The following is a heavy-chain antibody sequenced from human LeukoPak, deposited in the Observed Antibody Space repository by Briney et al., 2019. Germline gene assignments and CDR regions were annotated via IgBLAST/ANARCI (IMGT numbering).Heavy chain of an antibody. D-gene: IGHD2-2*01. V-gene: IGHV1-46*01. Sequence: ASVKVSYKASGYAFTSYFVHWVRQAPGQGLEWMGMIHPSGGSTTYAQKFQGRVTLTRDTSTSTVYMDLSSLGSEDTAVYYCARGGSRSPSPGDYWGQGTLVTVSS. J-gene: IGHJ4*02. CDR2: IHPSGGST. CDR1: GYAFTSYF. CDR3: ARGGSRSPSPGDY.